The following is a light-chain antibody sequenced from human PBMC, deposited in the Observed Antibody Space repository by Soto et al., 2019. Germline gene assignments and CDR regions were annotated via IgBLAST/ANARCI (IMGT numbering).Light chain of an antibody. J-gene: IGLJ1*01. V-gene: IGLV2-14*01. CDR2: EVN. CDR3: TSYTGSSTVV. CDR1: SSDVGGYDY. Sequence: QSVLTQPASVSGSPGQSITISCTGTSSDVGGYDYVSWCQQYPGKVLTLMIYEVNNRPSGVSSRFSGSKSGNTASLTISGLQAEDEADYYCTSYTGSSTVVFGTGTKGTV.